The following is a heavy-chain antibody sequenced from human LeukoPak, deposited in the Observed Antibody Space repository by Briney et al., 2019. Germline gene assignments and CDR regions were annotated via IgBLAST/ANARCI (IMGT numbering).Heavy chain of an antibody. V-gene: IGHV3-15*01. CDR1: GYTFSSYA. CDR3: TTDVPGGTYPLDY. J-gene: IGHJ4*02. CDR2: IKSKTNGGTT. Sequence: GGSLRLSCAASGYTFSSYAMGWVRQAPGKGLEWVGLIKSKTNGGTTDYAAPVKGRFTISRDDSKNTLYLQMNSLKTEDTAIYYCTTDVPGGTYPLDYWGQGTLVTVSS.